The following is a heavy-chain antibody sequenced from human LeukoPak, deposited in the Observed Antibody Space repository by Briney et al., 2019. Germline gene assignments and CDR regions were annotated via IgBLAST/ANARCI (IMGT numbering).Heavy chain of an antibody. J-gene: IGHJ4*02. CDR2: IYSSGTA. CDR3: ARGTDMTSVAAYYSFTH. D-gene: IGHD4-11*01. CDR1: VGSIRGYY. Sequence: PSETLSLTCTVSVGSIRGYYWTWIRQPAGKGLEWIGRIYSSGTAYYNPSLESRVTISLDTSRNQFSLGMTSMTAADTAVYYCARGTDMTSVAAYYSFTHWGQGILVSVSS. V-gene: IGHV4-4*07.